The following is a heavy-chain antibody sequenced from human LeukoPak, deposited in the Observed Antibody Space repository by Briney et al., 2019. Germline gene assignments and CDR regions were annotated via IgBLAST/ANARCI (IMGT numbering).Heavy chain of an antibody. J-gene: IGHJ5*02. CDR2: ISFSGTNT. CDR1: GFTFSSYV. D-gene: IGHD6-25*01. Sequence: PGGSLRLSCAASGFTFSSYVMSWVRQAPGKGLEWVSAISFSGTNTYYADSVKGRFTISRDNSKNTLYLQMNSLRAEDTAVYFCAKEVKAATNWFDPWGQGTLVTVSS. CDR3: AKEVKAATNWFDP. V-gene: IGHV3-23*01.